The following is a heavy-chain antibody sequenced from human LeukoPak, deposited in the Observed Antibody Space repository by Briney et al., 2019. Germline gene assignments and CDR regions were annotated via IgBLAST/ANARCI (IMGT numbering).Heavy chain of an antibody. J-gene: IGHJ6*02. CDR2: ISGSGGST. Sequence: PGGSLRLSCAASGFTFSSYAMSWVRQAPGKGLEWVSAISGSGGSTYYADSVKGRFTISRDNSKNTLYLQMNSLRAEDTAVYYCARSAHRYCSGGSCYYYYYGMDVWGQGTTVTVSS. D-gene: IGHD2-15*01. CDR1: GFTFSSYA. CDR3: ARSAHRYCSGGSCYYYYYGMDV. V-gene: IGHV3-23*01.